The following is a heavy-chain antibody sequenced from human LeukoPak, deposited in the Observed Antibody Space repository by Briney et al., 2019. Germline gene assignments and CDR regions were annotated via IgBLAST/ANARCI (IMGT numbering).Heavy chain of an antibody. D-gene: IGHD5-18*01. CDR2: IYTSGST. V-gene: IGHV4-61*02. J-gene: IGHJ3*02. Sequence: SQTLSLTCTVSGGSISSGSYYWSWIRQPAGKGLEWIGRIYTSGSTNYNPSLKSRVTMSVDTSKNKFSLELSSVTAADTAVYYCARSGYKYGADALDIWGQGTMVTVSS. CDR1: GGSISSGSYY. CDR3: ARSGYKYGADALDI.